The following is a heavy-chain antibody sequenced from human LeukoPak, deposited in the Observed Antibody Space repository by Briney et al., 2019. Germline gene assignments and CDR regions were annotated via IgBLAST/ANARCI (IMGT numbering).Heavy chain of an antibody. CDR2: IYYSGST. J-gene: IGHJ4*02. CDR3: AGVERYCSSTSCYYGDY. CDR1: GGSISSGGYY. V-gene: IGHV4-31*03. Sequence: SQTLSLTCTVSGGSISSGGYYWSWIRQHPGKGLEWIGYIYYSGSTYYNPSLKSRVTISVDTSKNQFSLKLSSVTAADTAVYYCAGVERYCSSTSCYYGDYWGQGTLVTVSS. D-gene: IGHD2-2*01.